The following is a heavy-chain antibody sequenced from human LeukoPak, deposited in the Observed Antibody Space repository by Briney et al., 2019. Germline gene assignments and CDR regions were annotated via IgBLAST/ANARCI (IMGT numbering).Heavy chain of an antibody. CDR2: ISSSSSYI. CDR3: ARDSPYCGGDCSYALDI. CDR1: GFTFSTYT. J-gene: IGHJ3*02. D-gene: IGHD2-21*02. V-gene: IGHV3-21*01. Sequence: PGGSLRLSCAASGFTFSTYTMNWVRQAPGKGLEWVSSISSSSSYIYYADSVKGRFTISRDNAKNSLYLQMNSLRAKDTAVYYCARDSPYCGGDCSYALDIWGQGTMVTVSS.